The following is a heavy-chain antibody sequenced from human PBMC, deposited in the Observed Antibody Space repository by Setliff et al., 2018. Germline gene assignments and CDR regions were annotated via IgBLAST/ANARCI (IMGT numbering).Heavy chain of an antibody. CDR2: VHHAGST. Sequence: PSETLSLTCAVYGGSLSGYYWTWIRQSPGKGLEWIGEVHHAGSTSYNPSLKSRVTISADSSKRQFSLNLTSVTAADTAVYYCAREGFYCTNGVCYRPFDYWGQGTLVTVSS. D-gene: IGHD2-8*01. V-gene: IGHV4-34*01. CDR1: GGSLSGYY. J-gene: IGHJ4*02. CDR3: AREGFYCTNGVCYRPFDY.